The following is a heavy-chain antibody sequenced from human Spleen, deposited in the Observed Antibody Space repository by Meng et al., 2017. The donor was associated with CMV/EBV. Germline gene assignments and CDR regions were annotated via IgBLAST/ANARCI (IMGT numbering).Heavy chain of an antibody. D-gene: IGHD3-22*01. Sequence: ASVKVSCKASGYTFTSYGISWVRQAPGQGLEWMGWISPYNGNTDYSQKFQGRFTMTADTSTTTAYMELRSLRSDDTAVYYCARGGHYYYDSNGYYYALYWGQGTLVTVSS. CDR1: GYTFTSYG. J-gene: IGHJ4*02. CDR3: ARGGHYYYDSNGYYYALY. V-gene: IGHV1-18*01. CDR2: ISPYNGNT.